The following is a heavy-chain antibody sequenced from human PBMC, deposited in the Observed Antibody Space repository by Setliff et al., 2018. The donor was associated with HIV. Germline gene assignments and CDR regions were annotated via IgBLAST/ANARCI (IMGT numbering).Heavy chain of an antibody. CDR3: AKSPGFSGYGGSG. V-gene: IGHV4-59*04. CDR2: IYYSGST. J-gene: IGHJ4*02. Sequence: SETLSLTCTVSGGSISGYHWNWLRQTPGKGLEWIGSIYYSGSTYYNPSLKSRVTISADTSKNQFSLKLSSVTAADTAVYFCAKSPGFSGYGGSGWGQGTLVTVSS. D-gene: IGHD5-12*01. CDR1: GGSISGYH.